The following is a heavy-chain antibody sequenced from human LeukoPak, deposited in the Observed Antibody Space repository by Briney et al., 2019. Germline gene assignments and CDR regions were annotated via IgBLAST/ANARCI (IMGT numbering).Heavy chain of an antibody. V-gene: IGHV4-59*08. CDR3: ARGGSGYLSYYLDY. Sequence: SETLSLTCNVSGGSISPYYWIWLRQPPGQEMEWIGYVFYCGTPNYNPSLKSRVTISVDTSKKQFPLKVNSVTAADTAVYFCARGGSGYLSYYLDYWGQGTRVTVSS. CDR2: VFYCGTP. CDR1: GGSISPYY. D-gene: IGHD3-22*01. J-gene: IGHJ4*02.